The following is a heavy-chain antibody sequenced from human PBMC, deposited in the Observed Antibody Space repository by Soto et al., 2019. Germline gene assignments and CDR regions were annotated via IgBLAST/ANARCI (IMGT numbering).Heavy chain of an antibody. D-gene: IGHD5-12*01. Sequence: GGSLRLSCAASGFTFSSYWMHWVRQAPGKGLVWVSRINSDGSSTTYADSVKGRFTISRDNAKNTLYLQMNSLRAEDTAVYYCAIVPTGGYAFSLDDYWGQGTLVTVSS. CDR3: AIVPTGGYAFSLDDY. V-gene: IGHV3-74*01. J-gene: IGHJ4*02. CDR2: INSDGSST. CDR1: GFTFSSYW.